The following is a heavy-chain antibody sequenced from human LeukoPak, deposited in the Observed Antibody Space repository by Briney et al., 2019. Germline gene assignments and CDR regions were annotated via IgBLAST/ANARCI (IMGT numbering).Heavy chain of an antibody. D-gene: IGHD3-9*01. CDR2: MNPNSGNT. V-gene: IGHV1-8*03. CDR3: ARYILTGYSNWFDP. CDR1: GYTFTSYD. J-gene: IGHJ5*02. Sequence: GASVKVSCKASGYTFTSYDINWVRQATGQGLEWMGWMNPNSGNTGYAQKFQGRVTITRNTSISTACMELSSLRSEDTAVYYCARYILTGYSNWFDPWGQGTLVTVSS.